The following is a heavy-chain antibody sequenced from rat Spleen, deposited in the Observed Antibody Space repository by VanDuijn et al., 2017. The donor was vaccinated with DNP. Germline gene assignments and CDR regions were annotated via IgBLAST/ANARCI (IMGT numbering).Heavy chain of an antibody. CDR2: ISTSGGST. CDR3: ARHPLYGGYMYFDS. D-gene: IGHD1-11*01. J-gene: IGHJ2*01. V-gene: IGHV5-25*01. Sequence: EVQLVESGGGLVQPGRSLKVSCAASGLIFSNYDMAWVRQAPTKGLEWVATISTSGGSTYYRDSVKGRFTISRDNAKSTLYLQMNSLRSEDTATYYCARHPLYGGYMYFDSWGQGVMVTVSS. CDR1: GLIFSNYD.